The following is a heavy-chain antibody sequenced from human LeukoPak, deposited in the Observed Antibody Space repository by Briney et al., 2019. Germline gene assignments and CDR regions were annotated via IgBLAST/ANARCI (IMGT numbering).Heavy chain of an antibody. Sequence: SVKVSCKASGGTFSSYAISWVRQAPGQGLEWMGGIIPIFGTANYAQKFQGRVTITADESTSTAYMELSSLRSEDTAVYYCARETSSRGLNPTPFDYWGQGTLVTVSS. CDR3: ARETSSRGLNPTPFDY. D-gene: IGHD3-10*01. V-gene: IGHV1-69*13. CDR2: IIPIFGTA. J-gene: IGHJ4*02. CDR1: GGTFSSYA.